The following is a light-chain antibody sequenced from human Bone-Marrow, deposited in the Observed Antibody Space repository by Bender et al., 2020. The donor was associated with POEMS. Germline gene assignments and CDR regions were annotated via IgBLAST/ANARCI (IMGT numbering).Light chain of an antibody. CDR3: QTWVTGPWV. CDR2: VNSDGSH. Sequence: QPVVTQSPSASASLGASVKLTCTLSSGHSNYAIAWHQQQPEKGPRYLMKVNSDGSHNKGDGIPDRFSGSSSGAERYLTISRLQSEDEADYYCQTWVTGPWVFGGGTKLTVV. CDR1: SGHSNYA. J-gene: IGLJ3*02. V-gene: IGLV4-69*01.